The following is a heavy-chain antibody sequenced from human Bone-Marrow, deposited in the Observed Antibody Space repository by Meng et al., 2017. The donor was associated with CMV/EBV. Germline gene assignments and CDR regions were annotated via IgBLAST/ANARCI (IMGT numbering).Heavy chain of an antibody. CDR1: GFTFSTYW. D-gene: IGHD2-2*01. CDR2: INSDGSST. J-gene: IGHJ5*02. V-gene: IGHV3-74*01. CDR3: ARGAGSDQLPWFDP. Sequence: GGSLRLSCAASGFTFSTYWMHWVRQAPGKGLVWVSRINSDGSSTSYADSVKGRFTISRDNAKNTLYLQMNNLRAEDTAVYYCARGAGSDQLPWFDPWGQGTLVTVSS.